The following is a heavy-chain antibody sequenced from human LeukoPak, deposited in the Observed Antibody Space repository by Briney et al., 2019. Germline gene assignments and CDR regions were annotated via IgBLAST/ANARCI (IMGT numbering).Heavy chain of an antibody. CDR1: GFTFSSYG. CDR2: ISGSGGST. CDR3: AKGGVRGVQNDY. D-gene: IGHD3-10*01. Sequence: GGSLRLSCAASGFTFSSYGMSWVRQAAGKGLEWVSAISGSGGSTYYADSVKGRFTISRDNSKNTLYLQMNSLRAEDTAVYYCAKGGVRGVQNDYWGQGTLVTVSS. J-gene: IGHJ4*02. V-gene: IGHV3-23*01.